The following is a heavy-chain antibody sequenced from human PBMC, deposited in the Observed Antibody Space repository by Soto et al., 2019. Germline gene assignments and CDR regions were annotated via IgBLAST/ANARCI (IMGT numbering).Heavy chain of an antibody. CDR3: ARMPYSGYDYYFDY. D-gene: IGHD5-12*01. V-gene: IGHV1-18*01. Sequence: ASVKVSCKASGYTFTSYSISWVRQAPGQGLEWMGWISTNNGNTHYAQKLQDRVTLTTDTSTSTAYMELRSLRSDDTAVYYCARMPYSGYDYYFDYWGQGTLVTVSS. CDR1: GYTFTSYS. J-gene: IGHJ4*02. CDR2: ISTNNGNT.